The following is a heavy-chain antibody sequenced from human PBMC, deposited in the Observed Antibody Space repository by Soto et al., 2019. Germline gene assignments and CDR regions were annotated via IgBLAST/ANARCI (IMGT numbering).Heavy chain of an antibody. V-gene: IGHV4-34*01. J-gene: IGHJ6*02. Sequence: SLTLPVTWAVDGGSFIDHYCRWIRQPQGKGLEWIGEINHSGSTNYNPSLKSRVTISVDTSKNQFSLKLSSVTAADTAVYYCARATVDFWSGYYPNYYYYGMDVWGQGTTVTVSS. D-gene: IGHD3-3*01. CDR2: INHSGST. CDR3: ARATVDFWSGYYPNYYYYGMDV. CDR1: GGSFIDHY.